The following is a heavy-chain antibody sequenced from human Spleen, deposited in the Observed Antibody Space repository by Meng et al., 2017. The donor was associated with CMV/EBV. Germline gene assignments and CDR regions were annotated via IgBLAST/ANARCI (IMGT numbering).Heavy chain of an antibody. CDR1: GFTFSSSA. Sequence: EVQLLESGGGLVQPGVSLRLSCTASGFTFSSSAMNWVRQAPGKGLEWVSSFGGTGGGTYYADSVKGRFTISRDNSKNALYLQLNSLRAEDTAIYYCAKGNSLHLDYWGQGTLVTVSS. V-gene: IGHV3-23*01. J-gene: IGHJ4*02. CDR2: FGGTGGGT. CDR3: AKGNSLHLDY.